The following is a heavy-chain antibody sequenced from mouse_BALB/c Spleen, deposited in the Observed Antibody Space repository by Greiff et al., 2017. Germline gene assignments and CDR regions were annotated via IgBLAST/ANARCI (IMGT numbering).Heavy chain of an antibody. CDR3: ARRGNCDY. CDR1: GYTFTSYW. V-gene: IGHV1-7*01. CDR2: INPSTGYT. J-gene: IGHJ2*01. Sequence: VQLQQSGAELAKPGASVKMSCKASGYTFTSYWMHWVKQRPGQGLEWIGYINPSTGYTEYNQKFKDKATLTADKSSSTAYMQLSSLTSEDSAVYYCARRGNCDYGGQGTTLTVSS.